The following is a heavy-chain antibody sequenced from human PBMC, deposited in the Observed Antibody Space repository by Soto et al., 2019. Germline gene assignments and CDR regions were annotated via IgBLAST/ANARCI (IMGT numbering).Heavy chain of an antibody. J-gene: IGHJ3*02. D-gene: IGHD2-21*01. CDR3: ARVFMSFDAFDI. CDR1: GYTFTSYA. V-gene: IGHV1-3*01. Sequence: ASVKVSCKASGYTFTSYAMHWVRQAPGQRLEWMGWINAYNGNTKYSQKLQGRVTMTTDTSTSTAYMELRSLRSDDTAVYYCARVFMSFDAFDIWGQGTMVTVSS. CDR2: INAYNGNT.